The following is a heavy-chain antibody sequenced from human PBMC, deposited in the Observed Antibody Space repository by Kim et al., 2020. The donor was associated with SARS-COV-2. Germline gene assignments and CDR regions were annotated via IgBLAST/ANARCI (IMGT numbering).Heavy chain of an antibody. V-gene: IGHV3-23*01. CDR3: AKADHTYREGSFDF. CDR1: GFTFSNCA. D-gene: IGHD2-21*01. J-gene: IGHJ4*02. CDR2: IGDSGANT. Sequence: GGSLRLSCATSGFTFSNCAMGWVRQAPGKALEWVSTIGDSGANTFYGDSVKGRFTISRDNSKNTLYLQMNSLRGDDTAIYYCAKADHTYREGSFDFWGQGTLVTVS.